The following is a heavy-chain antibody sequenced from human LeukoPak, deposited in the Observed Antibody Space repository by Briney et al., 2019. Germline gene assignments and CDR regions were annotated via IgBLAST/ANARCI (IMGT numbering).Heavy chain of an antibody. CDR1: GYNFTNYW. Sequence: GGSLKISCKGSGYNFTNYWIGWVRQMPGKGLEWMGIIYPGDSDTRYSPSFQGQVTISADKSITTAYLQWSSLKASDTAMYYCAKIDRTYCSRSSCYALDYWGQGTLVTVFS. V-gene: IGHV5-51*01. CDR3: AKIDRTYCSRSSCYALDY. D-gene: IGHD2-2*01. CDR2: IYPGDSDT. J-gene: IGHJ4*02.